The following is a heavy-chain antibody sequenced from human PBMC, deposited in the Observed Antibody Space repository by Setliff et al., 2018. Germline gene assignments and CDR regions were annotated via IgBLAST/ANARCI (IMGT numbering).Heavy chain of an antibody. CDR2: IYYSGST. CDR1: GGSISSGGYY. Sequence: SETLSLTCTVSGGSISSGGYYWSWIRQHPGKGLEWIGYIYYSGSTNYNPSLKSRVTISVDTSKNQFSLKLSSVTAADTAVYYCARDRPPRGDGYHFDIWGQGTMVTVSS. J-gene: IGHJ3*02. CDR3: ARDRPPRGDGYHFDI. D-gene: IGHD3-10*01. V-gene: IGHV4-61*08.